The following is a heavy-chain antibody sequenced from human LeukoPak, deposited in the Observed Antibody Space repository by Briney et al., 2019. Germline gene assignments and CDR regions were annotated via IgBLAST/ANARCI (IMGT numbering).Heavy chain of an antibody. V-gene: IGHV5-51*01. CDR2: IYPGDSDT. J-gene: IGHJ6*04. D-gene: IGHD3-16*01. Sequence: GESLKISCKGSGCSFTSYWIGWVRQMPGKGLEWMGIIYPGDSDTRYSPSFQGQVTISADKSISTAYLQWSSLKASDTAMYYCARVLYGSGYYYGMDVWGKGTTVTVSS. CDR3: ARVLYGSGYYYGMDV. CDR1: GCSFTSYW.